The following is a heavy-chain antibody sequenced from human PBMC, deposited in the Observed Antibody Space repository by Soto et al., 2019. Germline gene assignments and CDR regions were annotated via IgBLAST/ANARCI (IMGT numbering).Heavy chain of an antibody. Sequence: SETLSLTCAVSGGSFTSNNWCTCVRQPPGQGLEWIGEIYRTGSTNYNPSLKSRVTISLDKSENQFSLKVTSLTAADTAVYYCASRDPGTSVDYWGQGTLVTVSS. V-gene: IGHV4-4*02. CDR3: ASRDPGTSVDY. J-gene: IGHJ4*02. D-gene: IGHD1-7*01. CDR1: GGSFTSNNW. CDR2: IYRTGST.